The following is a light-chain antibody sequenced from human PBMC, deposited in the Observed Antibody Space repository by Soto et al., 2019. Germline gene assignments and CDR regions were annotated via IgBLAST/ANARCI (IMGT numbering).Light chain of an antibody. Sequence: QSALTQPASVSGSPGQSITISCTGTSSDVGGYNYVSWYQQHPGKAPKLMIYEVSNRPSGVSNRFSGSKSGNTASLTISGLQAEDEADYYCSSYTSRGFGTGTKDTVL. CDR3: SSYTSRG. CDR2: EVS. V-gene: IGLV2-14*01. J-gene: IGLJ1*01. CDR1: SSDVGGYNY.